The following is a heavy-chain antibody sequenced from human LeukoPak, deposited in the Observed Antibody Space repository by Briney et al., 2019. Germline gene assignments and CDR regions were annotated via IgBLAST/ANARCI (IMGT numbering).Heavy chain of an antibody. J-gene: IGHJ3*02. CDR2: IKQDGSEK. CDR3: ARVVEYQLLWSDAFDI. D-gene: IGHD2-2*01. CDR1: GFTFSSYW. Sequence: GGSLRLSCAASGFTFSSYWMSWVRQAPGKGLEWVANIKQDGSEKYYVDSVKGRFTISRDDAKNSLYLQMNSLRAEDTAVYYCARVVEYQLLWSDAFDIWGQGTMVTVSS. V-gene: IGHV3-7*01.